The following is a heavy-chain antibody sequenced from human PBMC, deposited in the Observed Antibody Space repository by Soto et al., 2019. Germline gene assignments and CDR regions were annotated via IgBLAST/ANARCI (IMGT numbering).Heavy chain of an antibody. CDR3: VRGERF. V-gene: IGHV3-53*01. J-gene: IGHJ4*02. CDR2: IYSGGTA. Sequence: GGSLRLSCAASGFTVSNNYMTWVRQAPGKGLEWVSVIYSGGTAYYADSVNGRFTISRDNSKNTVYLQMNSLRVEDTAVYYCVRGERFWGQGTLVTVPS. CDR1: GFTVSNNY.